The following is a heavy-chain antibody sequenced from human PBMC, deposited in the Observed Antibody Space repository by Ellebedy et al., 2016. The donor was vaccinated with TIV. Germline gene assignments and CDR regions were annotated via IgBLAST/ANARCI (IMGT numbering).Heavy chain of an antibody. V-gene: IGHV3-23*01. D-gene: IGHD3-22*01. CDR3: ARDSYYDSSEGGFDY. Sequence: GGSLRLSXAASGFTFSSYAMSWVRQAPGKGLEWVSAISGSGGSTYYADSVKGRFTISRDNAKNSLYLQMNSLRAEDTAVYYCARDSYYDSSEGGFDYWGQGTLVTVSS. CDR1: GFTFSSYA. CDR2: ISGSGGST. J-gene: IGHJ4*02.